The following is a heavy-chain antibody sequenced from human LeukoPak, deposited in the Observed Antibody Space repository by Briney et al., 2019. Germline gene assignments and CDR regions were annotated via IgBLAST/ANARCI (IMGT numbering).Heavy chain of an antibody. CDR3: ARVDVLRFLEWSYEVP. D-gene: IGHD3-3*01. CDR1: GYTFTSYG. V-gene: IGHV1-18*01. CDR2: ISAHNGNT. J-gene: IGHJ5*02. Sequence: GASVNVSCKASGYTFTSYGISWVRQAPGQGLEWMGWISAHNGNTNYAQKLQGRVTMTTDTSTSTAYMELRSLRSDDTAVYYCARVDVLRFLEWSYEVPWGQGTLVTVSS.